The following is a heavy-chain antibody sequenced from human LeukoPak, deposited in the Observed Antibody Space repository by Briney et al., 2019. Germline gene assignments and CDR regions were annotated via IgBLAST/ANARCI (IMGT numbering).Heavy chain of an antibody. CDR2: IYTSGST. CDR3: ARDGILAAAGTLDY. J-gene: IGHJ4*02. CDR1: GGSISSYY. Sequence: SETLSLTCTVSGGSISSYYWSWIRQPAGKGLEWIGRIYTSGSTNYNPSLKSRVTMSVDTSKNQFSLKLSSVTAADTAVYYCARDGILAAAGTLDYWGQGTLVTVSS. D-gene: IGHD6-13*01. V-gene: IGHV4-4*07.